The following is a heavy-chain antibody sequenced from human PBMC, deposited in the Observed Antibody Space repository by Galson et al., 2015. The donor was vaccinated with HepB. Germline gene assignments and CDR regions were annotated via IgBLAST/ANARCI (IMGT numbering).Heavy chain of an antibody. J-gene: IGHJ4*02. D-gene: IGHD3-22*01. Sequence: SLRLSCAASGFTFDDYGMHWVRHAPGKGLEWVSGISWNSGRLYYADSVKGRFTISRDNANKALYLQMDSLRPEDTAFYYCAKDYYFDTSGFFFTYFDSWGQGSLVTVSS. CDR2: ISWNSGRL. CDR3: AKDYYFDTSGFFFTYFDS. CDR1: GFTFDDYG. V-gene: IGHV3-9*01.